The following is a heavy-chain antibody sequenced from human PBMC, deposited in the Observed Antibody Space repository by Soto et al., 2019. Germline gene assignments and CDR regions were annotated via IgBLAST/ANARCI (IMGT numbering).Heavy chain of an antibody. CDR2: IYYSGST. Sequence: PSETLSLTCTVSGGSISSYYWSWIRQPPGKGLEWIGYIYYSGSTNYNPSLKSRVTISVDTSKNQFSLKLSSVTAADTAVYYCARGARYSSSWYQFDYYYYGMDVWGQGTTVTVSS. J-gene: IGHJ6*02. CDR1: GGSISSYY. CDR3: ARGARYSSSWYQFDYYYYGMDV. D-gene: IGHD6-13*01. V-gene: IGHV4-59*01.